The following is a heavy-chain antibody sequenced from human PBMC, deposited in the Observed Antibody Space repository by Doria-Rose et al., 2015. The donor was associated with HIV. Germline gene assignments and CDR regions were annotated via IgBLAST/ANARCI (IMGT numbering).Heavy chain of an antibody. V-gene: IGHV4-30-2*01. CDR3: ARVGGASFYYGMDV. CDR1: GGSVSSGDSS. Sequence: CAVSGGSVSSGDSSWSWIRQPPGKGLEWIGYISHSGSSYYNPSLRSRVTISVDRSRSHFSLKLTSVTAADTAVYYCARVGGASFYYGMDVWGQGTTVTVSS. D-gene: IGHD3-16*01. CDR2: ISHSGSS. J-gene: IGHJ6*02.